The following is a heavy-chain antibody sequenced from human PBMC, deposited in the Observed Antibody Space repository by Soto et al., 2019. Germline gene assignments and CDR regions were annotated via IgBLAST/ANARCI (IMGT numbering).Heavy chain of an antibody. J-gene: IGHJ5*02. CDR1: GFTISDYY. CDR2: ISSSGSTI. Sequence: GGPLRLSCAASGFTISDYYMSWIRQAPGKGLEWVSYISSSGSTIYYADSVKGRFTISRDNAKNSLYLQMNSLRAEDTAVYYCARDREDIVVVVAATEFDPWGQGTLVTAPQ. D-gene: IGHD2-15*01. V-gene: IGHV3-11*01. CDR3: ARDREDIVVVVAATEFDP.